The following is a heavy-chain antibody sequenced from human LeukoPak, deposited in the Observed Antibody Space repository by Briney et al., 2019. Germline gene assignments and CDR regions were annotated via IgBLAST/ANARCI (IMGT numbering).Heavy chain of an antibody. CDR2: INHSGST. CDR1: GGSFSGYY. V-gene: IGHV4-34*01. J-gene: IGHJ4*02. CDR3: ARFCPFGGGDS. Sequence: PSETLSLTCAVYGGSFSGYYWSWIRQPPGKGLEWIGEINHSGSTNYNPSLKSRVTISVDTSKNQFSLKLSSVTAADTAVYYCARFCPFGGGDSWGQGTLVTVSS. D-gene: IGHD2-21*02.